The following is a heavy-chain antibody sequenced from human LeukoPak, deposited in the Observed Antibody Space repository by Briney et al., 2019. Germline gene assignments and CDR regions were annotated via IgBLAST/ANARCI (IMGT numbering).Heavy chain of an antibody. D-gene: IGHD3-10*01. CDR2: IIPILGIA. Sequence: GASVKLSCKASGGTFSSYAISWVRQAPGQGLEWMERIIPILGIANYAQKFQGRVTITAYKSTSTAYMELSSLRSEDTAVYYCARDGGGRFGELLRAYYYYGMDVWGQGTTVTVS. CDR3: ARDGGGRFGELLRAYYYYGMDV. J-gene: IGHJ6*02. CDR1: GGTFSSYA. V-gene: IGHV1-69*04.